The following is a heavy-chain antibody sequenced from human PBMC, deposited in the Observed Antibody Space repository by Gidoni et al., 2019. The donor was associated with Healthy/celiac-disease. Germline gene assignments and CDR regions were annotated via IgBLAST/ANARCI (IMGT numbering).Heavy chain of an antibody. CDR2: INHSGST. D-gene: IGHD3-3*01. V-gene: IGHV4-34*01. CDR3: ARLRFLEWLGSDYYYYGMDV. Sequence: QVQLQQWGAGLLKPSEPLSLPCAAYGGSFSGYYWSWIRQPPGKGLAWVGEINHSGSTNYNPSLKSRFTISVDTSKNLFSLKLSSVTAADTAVYYCARLRFLEWLGSDYYYYGMDVWGQGTTVTVSS. J-gene: IGHJ6*02. CDR1: GGSFSGYY.